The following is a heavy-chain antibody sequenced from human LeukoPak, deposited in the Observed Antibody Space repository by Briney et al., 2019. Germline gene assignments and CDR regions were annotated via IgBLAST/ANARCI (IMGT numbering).Heavy chain of an antibody. Sequence: SETLSLTCTVSGDSISSYYWSWIRQPPGKGLEWIGYIYDSGKTNYNASLISRVTISVDTSKNQFSLKLTSVTPADTAVYCCARGGGTLDYWGQGTLVTVSS. J-gene: IGHJ4*02. CDR3: ARGGGTLDY. CDR1: GDSISSYY. CDR2: IYDSGKT. V-gene: IGHV4-59*01. D-gene: IGHD3-16*01.